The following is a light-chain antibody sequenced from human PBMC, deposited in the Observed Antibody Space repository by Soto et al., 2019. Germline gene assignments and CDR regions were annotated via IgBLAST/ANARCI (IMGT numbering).Light chain of an antibody. CDR3: QQYNNWPFS. J-gene: IGKJ5*01. Sequence: IVMTQSTDTLFVSPEDRDIFSCRAGQGVTTNFAWYQQKSGQSPRLLIYDVSHRATGVPARFSVTGSDTDFTRTISGLQSEDSAVYFCQQYNNWPFSVDQGTRLEIK. CDR1: QGVTTN. CDR2: DVS. V-gene: IGKV3-15*01.